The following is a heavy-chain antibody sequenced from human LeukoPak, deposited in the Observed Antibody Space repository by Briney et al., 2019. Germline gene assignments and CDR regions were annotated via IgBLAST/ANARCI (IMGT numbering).Heavy chain of an antibody. Sequence: SETLSLTCTVSGGSISGYYWSWIRQPAGKALEWIGRIYSTGSTHYNPSLKSRVTISVDTSKNQFSLKLSSVTAADTAVYYCARLKKDYYDSSGPGNYFDYWGQGTLVTVSS. CDR1: GGSISGYY. CDR3: ARLKKDYYDSSGPGNYFDY. J-gene: IGHJ4*02. CDR2: IYSTGST. V-gene: IGHV4-4*07. D-gene: IGHD3-22*01.